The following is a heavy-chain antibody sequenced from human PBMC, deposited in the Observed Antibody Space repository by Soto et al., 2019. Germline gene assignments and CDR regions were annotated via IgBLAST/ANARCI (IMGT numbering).Heavy chain of an antibody. Sequence: QVQLQESGPGLVKPSQTLSLTCTVSGGSISSGGYYWSWIRQHPGKGLEWIGYIYYSGSTYYNPSLKSRVTLSVDTSKNQFSLKLRSVTAADTAVYYCASGPGAGTVTTSFDYWGQGTLVTVSS. CDR2: IYYSGST. V-gene: IGHV4-31*03. J-gene: IGHJ4*02. CDR3: ASGPGAGTVTTSFDY. CDR1: GGSISSGGYY. D-gene: IGHD4-17*01.